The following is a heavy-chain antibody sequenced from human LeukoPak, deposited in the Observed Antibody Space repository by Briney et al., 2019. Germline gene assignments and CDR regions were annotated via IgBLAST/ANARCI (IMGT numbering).Heavy chain of an antibody. D-gene: IGHD3-9*01. CDR1: GFTFSSYS. J-gene: IGHJ4*02. V-gene: IGHV3-30*02. CDR2: IRYDGSNK. CDR3: AKDRVLRYFDWLFDFDY. Sequence: PGGSLRLSCAASGFTFSSYSMNWVRQAPGKGLEWVAFIRYDGSNKYYADSVKGRFTISRDNSKNTLYLQMNSLRVEDTAVYYCAKDRVLRYFDWLFDFDYWGQGTLVTVSS.